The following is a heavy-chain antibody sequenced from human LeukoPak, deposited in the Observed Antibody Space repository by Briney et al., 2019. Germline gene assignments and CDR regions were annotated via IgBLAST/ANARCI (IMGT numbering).Heavy chain of an antibody. CDR2: IYYSGST. CDR1: GYSISTGYY. CDR3: ARGDYSNYVGY. D-gene: IGHD4-11*01. Sequence: PSETLSLTCTVSGYSISTGYYWGWIRQPPGKGLEWIGYIYYSGSTNYNPSLKSRVTISVDTSKNQFSLKLSSVTAADTAVYYCARGDYSNYVGYWGQGTLVTVSS. J-gene: IGHJ4*02. V-gene: IGHV4-61*01.